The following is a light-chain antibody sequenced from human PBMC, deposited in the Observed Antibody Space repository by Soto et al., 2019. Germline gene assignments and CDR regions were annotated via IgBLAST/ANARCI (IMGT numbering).Light chain of an antibody. CDR2: MVS. CDR3: MQSAHWPHT. V-gene: IGKV2-30*01. J-gene: IGKJ2*01. CDR1: QSLVASNGITY. Sequence: DVVMTQSPLSLSVTPGQPASISCRSSQSLVASNGITYFFWVHQRPGQSPRRLIYMVSNRDSGVPDRFSGSGSGTDFTLKITRVEADDVGVYYCMQSAHWPHTFGQGTKLEI.